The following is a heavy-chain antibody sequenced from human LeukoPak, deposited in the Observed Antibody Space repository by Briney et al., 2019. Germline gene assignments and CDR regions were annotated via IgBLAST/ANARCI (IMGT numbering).Heavy chain of an antibody. J-gene: IGHJ4*02. CDR3: AKDSTPGMVRGVIMIDY. D-gene: IGHD3-10*01. CDR1: GYTFTGYY. Sequence: ASVKVSCKASGYTFTGYYMHWVRQAPGQGLEWMGWINPNSGGTNYAQKFQGRVTMTRDTSISTAYMELSRLRSDDTAVYYCAKDSTPGMVRGVIMIDYWGQGTLVTVSS. V-gene: IGHV1-2*02. CDR2: INPNSGGT.